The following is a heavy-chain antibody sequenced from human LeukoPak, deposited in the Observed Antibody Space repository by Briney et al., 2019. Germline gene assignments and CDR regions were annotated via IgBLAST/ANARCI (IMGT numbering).Heavy chain of an antibody. V-gene: IGHV1-69*13. D-gene: IGHD5-12*01. CDR2: IIPIFGTA. CDR1: GGTFSSYA. J-gene: IGHJ4*02. CDR3: ARARGYSGYAPGHPERDAGLNPGEFDY. Sequence: SVKVSCKASGGTFSSYAISWVRQAPGQGLEWMGGIIPIFGTANYAQKFQGRVTITADESTSTAYMELSSLRAEDTAVYYCARARGYSGYAPGHPERDAGLNPGEFDYWGQGTLVTVSS.